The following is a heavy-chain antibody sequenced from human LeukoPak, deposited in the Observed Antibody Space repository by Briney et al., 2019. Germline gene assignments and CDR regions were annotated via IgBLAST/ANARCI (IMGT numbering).Heavy chain of an antibody. J-gene: IGHJ4*02. CDR1: GGTFSSYA. V-gene: IGHV1-69*13. Sequence: ASVKVSCKASGGTFSSYAISWVRQAPGQGLEWMGGIIPIFGTANYAQKFQGRVTITADESTSTAYMELSSLGSEDTAVYYCARGRRLRSLSFPFDYWGQGTLVTVSS. CDR3: ARGRRLRSLSFPFDY. CDR2: IIPIFGTA. D-gene: IGHD5-12*01.